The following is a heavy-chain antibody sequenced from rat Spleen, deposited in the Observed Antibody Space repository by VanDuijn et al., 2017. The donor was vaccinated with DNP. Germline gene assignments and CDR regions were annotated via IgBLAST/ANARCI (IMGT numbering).Heavy chain of an antibody. Sequence: EVQLVETGGGLVQPGRSLKLSCVASGFTFSSYWMYWIRQAPGKGLEWVASIKTDGGSTYSPDSVKGRFTISRDNAKNTLYLQMNSLRSEDTATYYCARGGRSYFDYWGQGSLVTVSS. V-gene: IGHV5-58*01. CDR2: IKTDGGST. CDR1: GFTFSSYW. D-gene: IGHD1-11*01. CDR3: ARGGRSYFDY. J-gene: IGHJ3*01.